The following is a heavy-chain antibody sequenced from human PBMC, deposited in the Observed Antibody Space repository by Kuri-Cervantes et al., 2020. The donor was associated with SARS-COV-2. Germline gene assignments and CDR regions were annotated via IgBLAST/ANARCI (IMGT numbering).Heavy chain of an antibody. D-gene: IGHD4-17*01. J-gene: IGHJ4*02. CDR2: IKQDGSEK. CDR1: GFTFSSYW. CDR3: ARAHYGDYVAYIY. Sequence: GESLKISCAASGFTFSSYWMSWVRQAPGKGLEWVANIKQDGSEKYYVDSVKGRSTISRDNAKNSLYLQMNSLRAEDTAVYYCARAHYGDYVAYIYWGQGTLVTVSS. V-gene: IGHV3-7*02.